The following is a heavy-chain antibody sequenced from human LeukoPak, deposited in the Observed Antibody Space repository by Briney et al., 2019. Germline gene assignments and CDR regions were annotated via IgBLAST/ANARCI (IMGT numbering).Heavy chain of an antibody. CDR1: GFTFSSYS. Sequence: GGSLKLSGAASGFTFSSYSMNWVRQAPGKGLEWVSYISSSSSTIYYADSVKGRFTISRDNAKNSLYLQMNSLRAEDTAVYYCARKGSASDYWGQGTLVTVSS. D-gene: IGHD2-15*01. CDR2: ISSSSSTI. V-gene: IGHV3-48*01. CDR3: ARKGSASDY. J-gene: IGHJ4*02.